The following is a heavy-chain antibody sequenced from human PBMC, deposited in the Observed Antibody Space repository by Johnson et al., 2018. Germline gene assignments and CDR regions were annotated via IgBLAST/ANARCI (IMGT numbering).Heavy chain of an antibody. D-gene: IGHD2-15*01. Sequence: QVQLVQSGGGVVQPGRSLRLSCAASGFTFSSYGMHWVRQAPGKGLEWVAVIWYDGSNKYYADSVKGRFTISRDNSKNTLYLQMNSRRAEDTAVYYCARDWVVVAATDAFDIWGQGTMVTVSS. CDR2: IWYDGSNK. J-gene: IGHJ3*02. CDR1: GFTFSSYG. V-gene: IGHV3-33*01. CDR3: ARDWVVVAATDAFDI.